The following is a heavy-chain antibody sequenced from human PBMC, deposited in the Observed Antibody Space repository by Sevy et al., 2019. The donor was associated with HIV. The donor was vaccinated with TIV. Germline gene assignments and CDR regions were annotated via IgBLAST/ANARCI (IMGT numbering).Heavy chain of an antibody. Sequence: ASVKVSCKASGDTFSSYAISWVRQAPGQGLEWMGGIIPIFGTANYAQKFQGRVTITADKSTSTAYMELSSLRSEDTAVYYCASLYDYYGSGSYYIEYFQHWGQGTLVTVSS. CDR3: ASLYDYYGSGSYYIEYFQH. D-gene: IGHD3-10*01. J-gene: IGHJ1*01. V-gene: IGHV1-69*06. CDR1: GDTFSSYA. CDR2: IIPIFGTA.